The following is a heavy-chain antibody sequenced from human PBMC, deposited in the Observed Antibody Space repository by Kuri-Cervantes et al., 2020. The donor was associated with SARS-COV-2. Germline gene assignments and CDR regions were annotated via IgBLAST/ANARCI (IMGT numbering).Heavy chain of an antibody. CDR1: GGSISSSSYY. V-gene: IGHV4-61*05. CDR3: ARRSGYYPYYFDY. D-gene: IGHD3-22*01. Sequence: ESLKISCTVSGGSISSSSYYWGWIRQPPGKGLEWIGYIYYSGSTNYNPSLKSRVTISVDTSKNQFSLKLSSVTAADTAVYYCARRSGYYPYYFDYWGQGTLVTVSS. CDR2: IYYSGST. J-gene: IGHJ4*02.